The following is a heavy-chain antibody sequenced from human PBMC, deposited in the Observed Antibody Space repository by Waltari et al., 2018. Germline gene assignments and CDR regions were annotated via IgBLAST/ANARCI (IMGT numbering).Heavy chain of an antibody. Sequence: EVHLVESGGGLVQPGGSLRLSCAASGFPFTDYWMSWVRQAPGKGPEGVANIQKDGSEKNYVDYVKGRFTISRDNAKDSVYLQMNSLRADDTAMYYCVRDHWGPDYWGQGTLVTVSS. CDR2: IQKDGSEK. CDR1: GFPFTDYW. CDR3: VRDHWGPDY. D-gene: IGHD7-27*01. J-gene: IGHJ4*02. V-gene: IGHV3-7*01.